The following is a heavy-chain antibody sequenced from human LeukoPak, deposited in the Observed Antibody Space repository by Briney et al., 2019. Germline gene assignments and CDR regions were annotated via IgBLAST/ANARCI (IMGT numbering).Heavy chain of an antibody. V-gene: IGHV3-30-3*01. CDR1: GFTFNNYA. Sequence: GGSLRLSCAASGFTFNNYAIHWVRQAPGKGLEWVTVISYDGSTTYFADSVKGRFTISRDNSEHTVYLQMNSLRAEDTAVYYCARDPKGGNWIFDSWGQGTLVTVSS. CDR3: ARDPKGGNWIFDS. CDR2: ISYDGSTT. J-gene: IGHJ4*02. D-gene: IGHD1-1*01.